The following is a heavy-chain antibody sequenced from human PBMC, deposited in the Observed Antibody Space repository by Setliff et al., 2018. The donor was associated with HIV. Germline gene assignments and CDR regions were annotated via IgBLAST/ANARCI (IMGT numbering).Heavy chain of an antibody. CDR2: IYHSGST. V-gene: IGHV4-38-2*01. CDR3: ARRNSGWYDAFDI. Sequence: SETLSLTCAVSGSSISNGYYWGWIRQPPGKGLEWIGSIYHSGSTYYNPSLKSRVTISVDTSKNQFSLKLSSVTAADTAVYHCARRNSGWYDAFDIWGQGTMVTGSS. D-gene: IGHD6-19*01. CDR1: GSSISNGYY. J-gene: IGHJ3*02.